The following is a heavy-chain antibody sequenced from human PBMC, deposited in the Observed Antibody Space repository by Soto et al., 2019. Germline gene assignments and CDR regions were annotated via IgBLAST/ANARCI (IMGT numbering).Heavy chain of an antibody. CDR1: GFTFSTYW. CDR3: PRAFNSGWDFQH. Sequence: EVQLVESGGGLVQPGGSLRLSCAASGFTFSTYWMSWVRQPPGKGLEWVANINEDGSAKYYVDSVKGRFTVSRDNAETSLYLQMNSLRADDTAVYYCPRAFNSGWDFQHWGPGTLVTVS. CDR2: INEDGSAK. V-gene: IGHV3-7*03. J-gene: IGHJ1*01. D-gene: IGHD6-19*01.